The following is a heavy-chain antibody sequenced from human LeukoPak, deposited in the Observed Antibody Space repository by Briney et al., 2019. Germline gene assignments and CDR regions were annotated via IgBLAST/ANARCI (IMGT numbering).Heavy chain of an antibody. J-gene: IGHJ4*02. V-gene: IGHV1-18*01. CDR2: ISAYNGNT. CDR3: ARVYGNYYYGSGSYYFDY. D-gene: IGHD3-10*01. Sequence: ASVKVSCKASGYTFTSYGISWVRQAPGQGLEWMGWISAYNGNTNYAQKLQGRVTMTTDTSTSTAYMELRSLRSDDTAVYYCARVYGNYYYGSGSYYFDYWGQGTLVTVSS. CDR1: GYTFTSYG.